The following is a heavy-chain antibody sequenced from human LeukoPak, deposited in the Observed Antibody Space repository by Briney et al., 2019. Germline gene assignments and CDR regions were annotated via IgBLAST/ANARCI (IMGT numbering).Heavy chain of an antibody. Sequence: SQTLSLTCTVSGGSISSGDYYWSWIRQPPGKGLEWIGTIYYSGRTYYSPSLKSRVTMSVDPSNNQFSLNLRSVTAADTAVYYCARRRYYDGSGYLEWGQGTLLSVSS. CDR3: ARRRYYDGSGYLE. CDR1: GGSISSGDYY. J-gene: IGHJ1*01. D-gene: IGHD3-22*01. CDR2: IYYSGRT. V-gene: IGHV4-39*01.